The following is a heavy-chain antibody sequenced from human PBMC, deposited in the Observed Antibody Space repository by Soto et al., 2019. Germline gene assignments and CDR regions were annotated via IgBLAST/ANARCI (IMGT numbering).Heavy chain of an antibody. CDR3: ARVIASIASN. CDR1: GFTFSSYS. Sequence: GGSLRLSCAASGFTFSSYSMNWVRQAPGKGREWVSSISSSSSYIYYADSVKGRFTISRDNANNSLYLQMNSLRAEDTAVYYCARVIASIASNWGQGTLVTVSS. V-gene: IGHV3-21*01. D-gene: IGHD6-6*01. J-gene: IGHJ4*02. CDR2: ISSSSSYI.